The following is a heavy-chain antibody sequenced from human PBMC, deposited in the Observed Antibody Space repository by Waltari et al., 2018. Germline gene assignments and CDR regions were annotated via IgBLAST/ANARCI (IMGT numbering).Heavy chain of an antibody. Sequence: QVQLQESGPGLVKPSETLSLTCTVPGGSISSYYWSWIRQPPGKGLEWIGYIYYSGSTNYNPSLKSRVTISVDTSKNQFSLKLSSVTAADTAVYYCATSYYYDSSGYYPIDYWGQGTLVTVSS. CDR1: GGSISSYY. CDR2: IYYSGST. D-gene: IGHD3-22*01. V-gene: IGHV4-59*01. CDR3: ATSYYYDSSGYYPIDY. J-gene: IGHJ4*02.